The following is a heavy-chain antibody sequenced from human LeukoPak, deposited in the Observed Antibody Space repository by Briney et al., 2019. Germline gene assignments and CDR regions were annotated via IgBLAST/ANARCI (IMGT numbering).Heavy chain of an antibody. CDR3: ARDFREDILTGHDAFDI. CDR2: IIPNLGIA. Sequence: ASVKVSCKASGGTFSSYTISWVREAPGQGLEWMGRIIPNLGIANYAQKFQGRVTITADKSTSTAYMELSSLRSEDTAVYYCARDFREDILTGHDAFDIWAKGQWSPSL. CDR1: GGTFSSYT. D-gene: IGHD3-9*01. V-gene: IGHV1-69*04. J-gene: IGHJ3*02.